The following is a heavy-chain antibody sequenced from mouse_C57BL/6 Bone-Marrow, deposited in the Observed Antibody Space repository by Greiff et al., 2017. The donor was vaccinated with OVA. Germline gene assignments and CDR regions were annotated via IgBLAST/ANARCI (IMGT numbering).Heavy chain of an antibody. D-gene: IGHD2-2*01. Sequence: EVHLVESGGDLVKPGGSLKLSCAASGFTFSSYGMSWVRQTPDKRLEWAATISSGGSYTYYPDSVKGRFTISRDNAKNTLYLQMSSLKSEDTAMYYCARHGYDGAMDYWGQGTSVTVSS. CDR2: ISSGGSYT. CDR3: ARHGYDGAMDY. J-gene: IGHJ4*01. V-gene: IGHV5-6*01. CDR1: GFTFSSYG.